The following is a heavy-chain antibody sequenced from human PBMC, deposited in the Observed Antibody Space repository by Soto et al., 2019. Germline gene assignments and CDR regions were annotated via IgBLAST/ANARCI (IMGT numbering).Heavy chain of an antibody. CDR3: AKWGGTTVTTLIDY. D-gene: IGHD4-17*01. Sequence: QVQLVESGGGVVQPGRSLRLSCAASGFTFSSYGMHWVRQAPGKGLEWVAVISYDGSNKYYADSVKGRFTISRDNSKNTLYLQMNSLRAEDTAVYYCAKWGGTTVTTLIDYWGQGTLVTVSS. CDR2: ISYDGSNK. J-gene: IGHJ4*02. CDR1: GFTFSSYG. V-gene: IGHV3-30*18.